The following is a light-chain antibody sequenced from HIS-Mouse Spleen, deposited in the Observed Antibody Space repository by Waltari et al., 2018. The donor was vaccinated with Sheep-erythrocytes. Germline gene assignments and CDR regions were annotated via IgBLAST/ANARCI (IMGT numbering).Light chain of an antibody. J-gene: IGLJ2*01. CDR3: AAWDDSLNGVV. CDR1: SSNIGNNA. V-gene: IGLV1-36*01. CDR2: YDD. Sequence: QSVLTQPPSVSEAPRQRVTISCSGSSSNIGNNAVNWYQQLPGKAPKLLIYYDDLLPSGVSDRFSGSKSGTSASLAISGCQSEDEADYYCAAWDDSLNGVVFGGGTKLTVL.